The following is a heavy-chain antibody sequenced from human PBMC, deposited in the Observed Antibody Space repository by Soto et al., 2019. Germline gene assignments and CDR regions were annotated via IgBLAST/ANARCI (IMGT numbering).Heavy chain of an antibody. CDR1: GGTFSSYA. Sequence: SVKVSCKASGGTFSSYAISWVRQAPGQGLEWMGGIIPIFGTANYAQKFQGRVTITADESTSTAYMELSSLRSEDTAVYYCARDRGSGWYFPLYFDYWGQGTLVTVSS. D-gene: IGHD6-19*01. V-gene: IGHV1-69*13. CDR3: ARDRGSGWYFPLYFDY. CDR2: IIPIFGTA. J-gene: IGHJ4*02.